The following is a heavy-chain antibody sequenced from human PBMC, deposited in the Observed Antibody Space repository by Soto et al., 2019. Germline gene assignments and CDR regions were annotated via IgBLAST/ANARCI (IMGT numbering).Heavy chain of an antibody. J-gene: IGHJ4*02. D-gene: IGHD6-13*01. CDR3: ARDPAGLQQQLVLRDPDY. Sequence: EVQLVESGGGLVKPGGSLRLSCVASGFTFSSYSMNWVRQAPGKGLEWVSYIRSSSDYTYYADSVKGRFTISRDNAKNSLCLQLNSRRVEDTAVYYCARDPAGLQQQLVLRDPDYWGQGTLVTVSA. CDR1: GFTFSSYS. V-gene: IGHV3-21*01. CDR2: IRSSSDYT.